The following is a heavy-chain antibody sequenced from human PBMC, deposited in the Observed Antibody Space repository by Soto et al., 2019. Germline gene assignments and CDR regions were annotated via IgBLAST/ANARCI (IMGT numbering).Heavy chain of an antibody. V-gene: IGHV1-8*01. Sequence: ASVKVSCKASGYTFTSYDINWVRQATGQGLEWMGWMNPNSGNTGYAQKFQGRVTMTRNTSISTAYMELSSLRSEDTAVYYCARGLRYLDPLRIDPWGQGTLVTVSS. CDR1: GYTFTSYD. D-gene: IGHD3-9*01. CDR3: ARGLRYLDPLRIDP. J-gene: IGHJ5*02. CDR2: MNPNSGNT.